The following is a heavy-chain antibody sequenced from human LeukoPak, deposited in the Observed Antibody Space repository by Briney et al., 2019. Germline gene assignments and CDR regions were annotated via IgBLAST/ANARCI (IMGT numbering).Heavy chain of an antibody. Sequence: PGGSLRLSCAASGFTFSSYAMSWVRQAPGKGLEWVAYFAGSDTTKYYADSVRGRFTISRDNAKKSLYLQMNSLRAEDTALYYCTTLGYHLDSWGQGTLVTVSS. J-gene: IGHJ4*02. CDR2: FAGSDTTK. V-gene: IGHV3-48*03. CDR3: TTLGYHLDS. D-gene: IGHD3-22*01. CDR1: GFTFSSYA.